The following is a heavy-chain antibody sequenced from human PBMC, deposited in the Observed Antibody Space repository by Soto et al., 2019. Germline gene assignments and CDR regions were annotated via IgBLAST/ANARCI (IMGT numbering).Heavy chain of an antibody. CDR2: IIPIFGTA. CDR3: ARGVGWAYCGGDCYSPTDY. D-gene: IGHD2-21*02. CDR1: GGTFSSYA. Sequence: GGTFSSYAISWVRQAPGQGLEWMGGIIPIFGTANYAQKFQGRVTITADESTSTAYMELSSLRSEDTAVYYCARGVGWAYCGGDCYSPTDYWGQGTLVTVSS. V-gene: IGHV1-69*01. J-gene: IGHJ4*02.